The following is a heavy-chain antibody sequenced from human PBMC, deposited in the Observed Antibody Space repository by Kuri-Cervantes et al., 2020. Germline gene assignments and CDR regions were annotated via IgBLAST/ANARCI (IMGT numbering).Heavy chain of an antibody. D-gene: IGHD3-22*01. Sequence: SETLSLTCAVYGGSFSGYYWSWIRQTPGKGLEWIGEINHSGSTNYNPSLKSRVTISVDTSKNQFSLKLSSVTAADTAVYYCARSDYYDSSGLLFDYWGQGTLVTVSS. CDR1: GGSFSGYY. J-gene: IGHJ4*02. CDR2: INHSGST. CDR3: ARSDYYDSSGLLFDY. V-gene: IGHV4-34*01.